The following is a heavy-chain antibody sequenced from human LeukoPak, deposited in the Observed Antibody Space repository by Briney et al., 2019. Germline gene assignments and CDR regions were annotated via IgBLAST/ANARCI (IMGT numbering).Heavy chain of an antibody. CDR2: IYYSGST. Sequence: SETLSLTCSVSDYSISSVYFWGWIRQPPGKGLEWIGSIYYSGSTYYNPSLKSRVTISVDTSKNQFSLKLSSVTAADTAVYYCARGLGSLYRDYSYSMDVWRKGTPVTVSS. CDR1: DYSISSVYF. J-gene: IGHJ6*03. V-gene: IGHV4-38-2*02. CDR3: ARGLGSLYRDYSYSMDV. D-gene: IGHD5/OR15-5a*01.